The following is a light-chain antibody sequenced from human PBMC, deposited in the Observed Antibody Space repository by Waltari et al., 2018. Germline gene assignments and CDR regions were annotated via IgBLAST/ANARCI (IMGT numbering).Light chain of an antibody. Sequence: DIVMTQSPDSLAVSLGERATLNCNSSQSVLYSATNKNYLAWYQQKPGQPPKLLIYWASTRESGVPDRFSGSGSGANFTLTISSLQAEDVAVYYCQQYYSTPPITFGQGTRLEIK. V-gene: IGKV4-1*01. CDR3: QQYYSTPPIT. CDR1: QSVLYSATNKNY. CDR2: WAS. J-gene: IGKJ5*01.